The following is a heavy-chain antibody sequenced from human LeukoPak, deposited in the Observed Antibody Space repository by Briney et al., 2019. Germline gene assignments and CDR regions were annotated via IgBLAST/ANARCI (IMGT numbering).Heavy chain of an antibody. Sequence: SETLSLTCTVSGGSVSSHYWSWIRQPPGKGLEWIGYIYYSGSTDYNPSLKSRVTISVDTSRIQFSLILSSVTAADTAVYYCARGPAAGYYYYMDVWGKGTTVTVSS. J-gene: IGHJ6*03. D-gene: IGHD6-13*01. V-gene: IGHV4-59*02. CDR3: ARGPAAGYYYYMDV. CDR2: IYYSGST. CDR1: GGSVSSHY.